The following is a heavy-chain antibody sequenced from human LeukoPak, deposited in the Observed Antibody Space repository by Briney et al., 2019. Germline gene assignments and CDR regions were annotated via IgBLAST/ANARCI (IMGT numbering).Heavy chain of an antibody. CDR2: IYYSGST. V-gene: IGHV4-31*03. D-gene: IGHD5/OR15-5a*01. CDR3: ARGVYGVDY. J-gene: IGHJ4*02. Sequence: SSETLSLTCTVSGGSISSGGYYWSWVRQHRGKGLEWIGYIYYSGSTYYNPSLKSRVTISVDTSKSQFSLKLSSVTAADTAVYYCARGVYGVDYWGQGTLVTVSS. CDR1: GGSISSGGYY.